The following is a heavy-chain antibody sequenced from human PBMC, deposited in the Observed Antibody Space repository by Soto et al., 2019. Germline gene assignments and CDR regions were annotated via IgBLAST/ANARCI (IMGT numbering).Heavy chain of an antibody. Sequence: GGSLRLSCAASGFSVSSNYMSWVRQAPGKGLEWVSVIYSGCSTYYADSVKGRFTISRDNSKNTLYLQMNSLRAEDTAVYYCARAINVVVVAATPYAFDIWGQGTMVTVSS. V-gene: IGHV3-66*01. CDR1: GFSVSSNY. CDR3: ARAINVVVVAATPYAFDI. J-gene: IGHJ3*02. D-gene: IGHD2-15*01. CDR2: IYSGCST.